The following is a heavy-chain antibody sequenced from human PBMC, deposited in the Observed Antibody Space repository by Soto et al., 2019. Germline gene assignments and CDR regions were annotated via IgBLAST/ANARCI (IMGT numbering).Heavy chain of an antibody. J-gene: IGHJ1*01. Sequence: ASVKVSCKASGYTFTGYYMHWVRQAPGQGLEWMGWINPNSGGTNYAQKFQGWVTMTRDTSISTAYMELSRLRSYDTAVYYCARASTGYYYDSSGYYSSFQHWGQGTLVTVSS. V-gene: IGHV1-2*04. CDR2: INPNSGGT. CDR3: ARASTGYYYDSSGYYSSFQH. CDR1: GYTFTGYY. D-gene: IGHD3-22*01.